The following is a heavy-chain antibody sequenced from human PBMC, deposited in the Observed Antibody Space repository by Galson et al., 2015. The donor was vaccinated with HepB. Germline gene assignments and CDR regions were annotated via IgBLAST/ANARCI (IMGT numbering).Heavy chain of an antibody. J-gene: IGHJ1*01. CDR2: ISYDGYSK. D-gene: IGHD3-10*01. CDR3: TRGLHGSGSFSD. V-gene: IGHV3-30*03. CDR1: GFTFSHFG. Sequence: SLRLSCAASGFTFSHFGMHWVRQAPGKGLEWVAIISYDGYSKYYPDTVRGRFATSRDNAKNTLYLQMTSLRAEDTAVYYCTRGLHGSGSFSDWGQGTLVTVSS.